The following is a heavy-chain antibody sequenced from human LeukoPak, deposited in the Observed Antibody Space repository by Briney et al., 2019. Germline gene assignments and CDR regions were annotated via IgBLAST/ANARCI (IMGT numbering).Heavy chain of an antibody. J-gene: IGHJ6*02. V-gene: IGHV1-2*02. CDR3: ARDLEQLVLPYYYYGMDV. D-gene: IGHD6-6*01. CDR2: NPNSGGT. Sequence: NPNSGGTNYAQKFPGRVTMTRDTSISTAYMELSRLRSDDTAVYYCARDLEQLVLPYYYYGMDVWGQGTTVTVSS.